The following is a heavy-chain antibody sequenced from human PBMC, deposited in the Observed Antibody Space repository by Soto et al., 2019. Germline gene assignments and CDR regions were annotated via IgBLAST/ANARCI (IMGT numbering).Heavy chain of an antibody. CDR3: ATQEVGGSYVYTFDP. Sequence: ETLSLTCTVSGGSISSSTHYWGWIRQPPGKGLEWIGSIYYSGSTYYNPSLKSPVTISVDTSKNHFSLKLSSVTAADTAVYYCATQEVGGSYVYTFDPWGQGTLVTVSS. CDR2: IYYSGST. J-gene: IGHJ5*02. D-gene: IGHD1-26*01. V-gene: IGHV4-39*02. CDR1: GGSISSSTHY.